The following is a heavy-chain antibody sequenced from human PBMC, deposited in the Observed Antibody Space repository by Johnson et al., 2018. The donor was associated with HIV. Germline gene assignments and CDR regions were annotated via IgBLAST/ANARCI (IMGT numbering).Heavy chain of an antibody. V-gene: IGHV3-74*02. J-gene: IGHJ3*01. D-gene: IGHD5-24*01. CDR2: IKRDGTTT. Sequence: VPLLESGGGLVHPGGSLRLSCAASGFPFSNYWMHWVRQAPGKGLVWVSRIKRDGTTTGYADSVKGRFTISRDNAKNTVYLQMNSLRAEDTAVYYCARRDDSTGIDGFDVWGQGTMVTVSS. CDR1: GFPFSNYW. CDR3: ARRDDSTGIDGFDV.